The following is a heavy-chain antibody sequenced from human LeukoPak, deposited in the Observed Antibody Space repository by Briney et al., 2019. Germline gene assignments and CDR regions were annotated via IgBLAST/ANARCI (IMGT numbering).Heavy chain of an antibody. CDR3: ARCPSSGWAFDY. CDR2: IYYSGST. D-gene: IGHD6-19*01. Sequence: SETLSLTCTVSGGSVSSSSYYWSWIRQPPGKGLEWIGYIYYSGSTNYNPSLKSRVTISVDTSKNQFSLKLSSVTAADTAVYYCARCPSSGWAFDYWGQGTLVTVSS. CDR1: GGSVSSSSYY. J-gene: IGHJ4*02. V-gene: IGHV4-61*01.